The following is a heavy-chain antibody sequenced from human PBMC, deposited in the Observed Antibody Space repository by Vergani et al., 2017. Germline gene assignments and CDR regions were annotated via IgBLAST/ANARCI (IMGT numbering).Heavy chain of an antibody. V-gene: IGHV4-30-2*01. CDR2: IYHSGST. J-gene: IGHJ3*02. D-gene: IGHD2-2*01. CDR3: ARKSGCSSTSCYDDAFDI. CDR1: GGSISSGGYS. Sequence: QLQLQESGSGLVKPSQTLSLTCAVSGGSISSGGYSWSWIRQPPGKGLEWIGYIYHSGSTYYNPSLKSRVTISVDRSKNQFSLKLSSVTAADTAVYYCARKSGCSSTSCYDDAFDIWGQGTMVTVSS.